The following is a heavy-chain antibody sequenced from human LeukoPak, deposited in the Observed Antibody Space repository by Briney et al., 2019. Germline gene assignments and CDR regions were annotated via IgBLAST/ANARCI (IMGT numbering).Heavy chain of an antibody. CDR1: GYTFTGYY. J-gene: IGHJ4*02. V-gene: IGHV1-2*02. D-gene: IGHD3-3*01. CDR3: ARVRRVLRFLEWLLYY. Sequence: ASVKVSCKASGYTFTGYYMHWVRQAPGQGLEWMGWINPNSGGTNYAQKFQGRVTMTRDTSISTAYMELSRLRSDDTAVYYCARVRRVLRFLEWLLYYWGQGTLVTVSS. CDR2: INPNSGGT.